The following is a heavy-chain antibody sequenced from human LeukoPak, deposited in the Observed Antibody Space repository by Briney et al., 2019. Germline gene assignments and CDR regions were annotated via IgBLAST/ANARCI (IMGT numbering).Heavy chain of an antibody. J-gene: IGHJ5*02. CDR2: ITGDDDET. Sequence: GGSLRLSCAASGFTFSSAAMTWVRQAPGQGLEWVSTITGDDDETYYADSVQGRFTISRDYSRNSLYLQMNSLRAEDTAVYYCARDRLNRSGWSPWGQGTLVTVSS. CDR3: ARDRLNRSGWSP. D-gene: IGHD6-19*01. CDR1: GFTFSSAA. V-gene: IGHV3-23*01.